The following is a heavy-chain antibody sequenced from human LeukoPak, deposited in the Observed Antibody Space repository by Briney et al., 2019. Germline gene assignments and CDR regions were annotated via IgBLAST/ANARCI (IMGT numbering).Heavy chain of an antibody. V-gene: IGHV1-69*01. D-gene: IGHD2-15*01. CDR1: GGTFSSYA. J-gene: IGHJ4*02. CDR2: IIPIFGTA. Sequence: SVKVSCKASGGTFSSYAISWVRQAPGQGLEWMGGIIPIFGTANYAQKFQGRVTITADESTSTAYMELSSLRSEDTAVYYCASYLGYCSGGSCPKEIPSFDYWGQGTLVTVSS. CDR3: ASYLGYCSGGSCPKEIPSFDY.